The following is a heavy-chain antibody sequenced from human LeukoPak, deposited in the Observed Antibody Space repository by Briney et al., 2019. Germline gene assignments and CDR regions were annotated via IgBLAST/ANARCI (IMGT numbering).Heavy chain of an antibody. CDR3: ARSAAGTTREDY. V-gene: IGHV1-8*03. CDR1: GYTFTSYD. J-gene: IGHJ4*02. Sequence: ASVKVSCKASGYTFTSYDINWVRQATGQGLEWMGWMNPNSGNTGYAQKFQGRVTITRNTSISTAYMELSSLRSEDTAVYYCARSAAGTTREDYWGQGTLVTVSS. D-gene: IGHD6-13*01. CDR2: MNPNSGNT.